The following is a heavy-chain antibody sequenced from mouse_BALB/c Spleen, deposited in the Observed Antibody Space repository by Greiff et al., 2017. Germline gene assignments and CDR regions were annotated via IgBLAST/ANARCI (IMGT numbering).Heavy chain of an antibody. CDR3: ARGWLRHAMDY. D-gene: IGHD2-2*01. J-gene: IGHJ4*01. CDR2: INPSNGRT. CDR1: GYTFTSYW. V-gene: IGHV1S81*02. Sequence: VKLQQPGAELVKPGASVKLSCKASGYTFTSYWLHWVKQRLGQGLEWIGEINPSNGRTNYNEKFKSKATLTVDKSSSTAYMQLSSLTSEDSAVYYCARGWLRHAMDYWGQGTSVTVSS.